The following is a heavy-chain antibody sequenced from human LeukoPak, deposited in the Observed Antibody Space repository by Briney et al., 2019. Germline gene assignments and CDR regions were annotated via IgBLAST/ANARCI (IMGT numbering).Heavy chain of an antibody. Sequence: SETLSLTCAVYGGSFSGYYWSWIRQPPGKGLEWIGEINHSGSTNYNPSLKSRVTISVDTSKNQFSLKLSSVTAADTAVYYCARGIRRHYYGSGSYYNTGRRIGDYFDYWGQGTLVTVSS. D-gene: IGHD3-10*01. CDR1: GGSFSGYY. J-gene: IGHJ4*02. CDR3: ARGIRRHYYGSGSYYNTGRRIGDYFDY. V-gene: IGHV4-34*01. CDR2: INHSGST.